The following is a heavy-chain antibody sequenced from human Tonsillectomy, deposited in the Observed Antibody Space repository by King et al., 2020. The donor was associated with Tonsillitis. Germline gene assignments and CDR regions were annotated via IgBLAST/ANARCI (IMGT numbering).Heavy chain of an antibody. CDR1: GFTFSSYA. Sequence: VQLVESGGGVVQPGRSLRLSCAASGFTFSSYAMHWVRQAPGKGLEWVAVISYDGSNKYYADSVKGRFTISRDNSKNTLYLQMNSLRAEITAVYYCASWWYSIFVRRMTIFLGYYGMDVWGQGTTVTVSS. D-gene: IGHD3-3*01. CDR2: ISYDGSNK. J-gene: IGHJ6*02. V-gene: IGHV3-30*04. CDR3: ASWWYSIFVRRMTIFLGYYGMDV.